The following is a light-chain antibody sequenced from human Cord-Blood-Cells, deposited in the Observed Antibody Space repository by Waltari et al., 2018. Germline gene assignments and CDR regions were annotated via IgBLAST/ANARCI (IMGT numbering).Light chain of an antibody. J-gene: IGKJ2*01. Sequence: DNVMTQSPLSLTVTPGEPASISCRSSQRLLHSNGYNYLDWYLQKPGQSTQLLIYLGSNQASGVPVRLSGSGSGTDFTLKISRVEAEDVGVYYCMQALQTPRTFGQGTKLEIK. V-gene: IGKV2-28*01. CDR2: LGS. CDR1: QRLLHSNGYNY. CDR3: MQALQTPRT.